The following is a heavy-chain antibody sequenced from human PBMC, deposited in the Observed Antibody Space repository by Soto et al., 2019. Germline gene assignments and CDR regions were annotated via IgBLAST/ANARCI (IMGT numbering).Heavy chain of an antibody. D-gene: IGHD2-21*02. CDR2: INHSGST. CDR3: ARLLVTARSVNWFDP. Sequence: QVQLQQWGAGLLKSSETLSLTCAVYGGSFSGHYWTWIRQPPGKGLEWIGEINHSGSTNYNPSLKRRVAISVDTSKNQFSLRVSSVPAADTAVYYCARLLVTARSVNWFDPWGQGTLVTVSS. CDR1: GGSFSGHY. J-gene: IGHJ5*02. V-gene: IGHV4-34*01.